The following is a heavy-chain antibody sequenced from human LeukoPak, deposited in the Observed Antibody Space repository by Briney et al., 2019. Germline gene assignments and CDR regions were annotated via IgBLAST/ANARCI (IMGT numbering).Heavy chain of an antibody. Sequence: ASVKVSCKASGYTFTGYYMHWVRQAPGQGLEWMGWINPNSGGTNYAQKFQGRVTMTRDTSISTAYMELSSLRSEDMAVYYCARAYSGPPDYWGQGTLVTVSS. CDR3: ARAYSGPPDY. D-gene: IGHD5-12*01. CDR2: INPNSGGT. J-gene: IGHJ4*02. CDR1: GYTFTGYY. V-gene: IGHV1-2*02.